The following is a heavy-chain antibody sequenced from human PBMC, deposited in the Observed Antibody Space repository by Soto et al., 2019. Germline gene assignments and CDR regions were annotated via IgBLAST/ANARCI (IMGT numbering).Heavy chain of an antibody. Sequence: QVQLQESGPGLVKPSETLSLTCTVSGGSISSYYWSWIRQPPGKGLEWIGYIYYSGSTNYNPSLKSRVTISVDPAKNPFSLKLSSGAGGEPAGEYWGGFPPGPYMVRGYFDYWGQGTLVTVPS. CDR1: GGSISSYY. D-gene: IGHD3-10*01. CDR2: IYYSGST. J-gene: IGHJ4*02. CDR3: GGFPPGPYMVRGYFDY. V-gene: IGHV4-59*01.